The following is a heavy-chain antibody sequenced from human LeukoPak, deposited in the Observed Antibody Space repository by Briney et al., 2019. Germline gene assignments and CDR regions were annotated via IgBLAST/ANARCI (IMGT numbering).Heavy chain of an antibody. D-gene: IGHD6-19*01. J-gene: IGHJ4*02. CDR2: INHSGST. CDR3: ARRVRAVAADY. CDR1: DGSFSGYY. V-gene: IGHV4-34*01. Sequence: SETLSLTCAVYDGSFSGYYWSWIRQPPGTGLEWIGEINHSGSTNYNPSLKSRVTISVDTSKNQFSLKLSSVTAADTAVYYCARRVRAVAADYWGQGTLVTVSS.